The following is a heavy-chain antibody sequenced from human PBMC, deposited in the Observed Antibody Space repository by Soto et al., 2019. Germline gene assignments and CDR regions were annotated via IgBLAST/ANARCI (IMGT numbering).Heavy chain of an antibody. J-gene: IGHJ5*02. CDR3: AREARVTYYYDSSGYYVGWFDP. CDR1: GYTFTSYG. D-gene: IGHD3-22*01. Sequence: VASVKVSCKASGYTFTSYGISWVRQAPGQGLEWMGWISAYNGNTNYAQKLQGRVTMTTDTSTSTAYMELRSLRSDDTAVYYCAREARVTYYYDSSGYYVGWFDPWGQGTLVTVSS. V-gene: IGHV1-18*01. CDR2: ISAYNGNT.